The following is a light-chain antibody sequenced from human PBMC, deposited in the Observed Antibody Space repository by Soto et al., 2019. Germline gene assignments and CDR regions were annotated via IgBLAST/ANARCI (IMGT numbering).Light chain of an antibody. V-gene: IGKV3-11*01. J-gene: IGKJ5*01. CDR3: QQRSDWPIT. CDR1: QSVKTF. Sequence: EIVLTQSPATLSLSPGERATLSCRASQSVKTFLVWYQQRPGQAPRLLIHHASHRAAGIPARFSGSGSGKDFTLSISSLEPEDFAVYYCQQRSDWPITFGQGTRLEIK. CDR2: HAS.